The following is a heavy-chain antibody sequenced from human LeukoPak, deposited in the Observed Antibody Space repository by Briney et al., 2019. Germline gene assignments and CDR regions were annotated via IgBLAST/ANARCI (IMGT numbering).Heavy chain of an antibody. CDR2: INPNSGGT. V-gene: IGHV1-2*02. Sequence: GASVKVSCKASGYTFTGYYMHWVRQAPGQGLEWMGWINPNSGGTNYAQKFQGRVTMTRDTSTSTVYMELSSLRSEDTAVYYCASGPMVRGKSFDYWGQGTLVTVSS. CDR1: GYTFTGYY. D-gene: IGHD3-10*01. CDR3: ASGPMVRGKSFDY. J-gene: IGHJ4*02.